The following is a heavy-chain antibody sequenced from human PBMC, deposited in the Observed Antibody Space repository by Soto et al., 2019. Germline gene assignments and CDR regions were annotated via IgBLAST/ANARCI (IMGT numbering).Heavy chain of an antibody. CDR1: GFTFSSYA. CDR2: ISGSGGST. D-gene: IGHD6-6*01. CDR3: AKTAARPMYYYYYMDV. Sequence: GGSLRLSCAASGFTFSSYAMSWVRQAPGKGLEWVSAISGSGGSTYYADSVKGRFTISRDNSKNTLYLQMNSLRAEDTAVYYCAKTAARPMYYYYYMDVWGKGTTVTVSS. J-gene: IGHJ6*03. V-gene: IGHV3-23*01.